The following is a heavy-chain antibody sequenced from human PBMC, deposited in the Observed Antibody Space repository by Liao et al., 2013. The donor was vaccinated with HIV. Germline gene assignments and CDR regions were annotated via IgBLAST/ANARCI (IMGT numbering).Heavy chain of an antibody. CDR3: ARISPRVLMIPYYFDY. D-gene: IGHD3-10*01. J-gene: IGHJ4*02. CDR1: GGSFSGYY. Sequence: QVQLQQWGAGLLKPSETLSLTCAVYGGSFSGYYWSWIRQPPGKGLEWIGEINHSGSTNYNPSLKSRVTISVDTSKNQFSLKLSSVTAADTAVYYCARISPRVLMIPYYFDYWGQGTLVTVSS. V-gene: IGHV4-34*01. CDR2: INHSGST.